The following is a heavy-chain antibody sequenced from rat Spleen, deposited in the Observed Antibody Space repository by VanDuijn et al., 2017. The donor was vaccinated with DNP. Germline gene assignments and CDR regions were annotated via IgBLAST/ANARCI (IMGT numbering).Heavy chain of an antibody. Sequence: EVQLVESGGGLVQPGRSLKLSCAASGLTFSDYAMAWVRQAPTKGLKWVATINWDGNSTHYRDSVKGRFTTSRDNGKRTLYLQMDSLRSEDTATYYYARLGYYDGSYPNWFAYWGQGTLVTVSS. V-gene: IGHV5-17*01. J-gene: IGHJ3*01. CDR1: GLTFSDYA. CDR2: INWDGNST. CDR3: ARLGYYDGSYPNWFAY. D-gene: IGHD1-12*03.